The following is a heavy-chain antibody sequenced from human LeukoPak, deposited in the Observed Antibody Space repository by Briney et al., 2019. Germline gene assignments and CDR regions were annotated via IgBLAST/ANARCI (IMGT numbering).Heavy chain of an antibody. D-gene: IGHD1-7*01. CDR3: ARELELRY. J-gene: IGHJ4*02. Sequence: SETLSLTCDVYGASFTGYYWSWIRQSPGKGPEWIGEMNQRGSMNYNPSLKSRVTISVDRSKNQFSLKLSSVTAEDTAVYYCARELELRYWGQGTLVTVSS. CDR2: MNQRGSM. V-gene: IGHV4-34*01. CDR1: GASFTGYY.